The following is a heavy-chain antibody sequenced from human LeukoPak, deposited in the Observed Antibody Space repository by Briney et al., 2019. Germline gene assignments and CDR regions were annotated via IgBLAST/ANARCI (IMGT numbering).Heavy chain of an antibody. D-gene: IGHD3-10*01. CDR3: ASSGDENTYAFDI. CDR1: GGSISSYY. V-gene: IGHV4-59*01. J-gene: IGHJ3*02. Sequence: SETLSLTCTVSGGSISSYYWSWIRQPPGKGLEWIGYIYYSGSTNYNPSLKSRVTISVDTSKNQFSLKLSSVTAADTAVYYCASSGDENTYAFDIWGQGTMVTVSS. CDR2: IYYSGST.